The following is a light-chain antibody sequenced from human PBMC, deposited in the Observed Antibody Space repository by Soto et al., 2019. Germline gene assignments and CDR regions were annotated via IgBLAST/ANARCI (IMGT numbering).Light chain of an antibody. Sequence: QSALTQPASVSGSPGQSITISCSGTISDFVVYNYVSWYQQHPGKAPKLMLYGVSKRPSGVSNRFSGSKSGNTASLTISGLQAEDEADYYCAAWDDSLNGRVFGGGTKLTVL. V-gene: IGLV2-14*01. CDR2: GVS. CDR3: AAWDDSLNGRV. CDR1: ISDFVVYNY. J-gene: IGLJ3*02.